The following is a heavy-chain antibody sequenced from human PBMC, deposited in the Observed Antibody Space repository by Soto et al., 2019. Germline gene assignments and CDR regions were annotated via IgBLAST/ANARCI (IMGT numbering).Heavy chain of an antibody. CDR3: ARQRVEMATNDAFDI. CDR1: GYSFTSYW. V-gene: IGHV5-51*01. D-gene: IGHD5-12*01. CDR2: IYPGDSDT. J-gene: IGHJ3*02. Sequence: PGESLKISCKGSGYSFTSYWIGWVRQMPGKGLEWMGIIYPGDSDTRYSPSFQGQVTISADKSISTAYLQWSSLKASDTAMYYCARQRVEMATNDAFDIWGQGTMVTVSS.